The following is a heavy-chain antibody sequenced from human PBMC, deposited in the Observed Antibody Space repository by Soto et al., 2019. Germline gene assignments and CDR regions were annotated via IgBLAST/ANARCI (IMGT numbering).Heavy chain of an antibody. CDR2: INSDGSSI. CDR1: GFDFSNTW. CDR3: AKDWYHTIDS. Sequence: PGGSLRLSCATSGFDFSNTWIHWVRQVPGQGLVWVSRINSDGSSIIYADSVKGRFTLSRDNAKNTVHLQMSSLRVEDTAVYYCAKDWYHTIDSWGQGIQVTSPQ. D-gene: IGHD1-20*01. V-gene: IGHV3-74*01. J-gene: IGHJ4*02.